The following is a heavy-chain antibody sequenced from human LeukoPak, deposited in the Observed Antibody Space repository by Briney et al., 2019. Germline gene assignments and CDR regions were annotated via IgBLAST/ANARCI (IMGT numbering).Heavy chain of an antibody. CDR3: ASQRGGRLDY. D-gene: IGHD3-16*01. CDR1: GYTFTGYY. J-gene: IGHJ4*02. CDR2: INPNSGGT. Sequence: GASVKVSCKASGYTFTGYYMHWVRQAPGQGLEWMGWINPNSGGTNYAQKFQGRVTMTRDTSISTAYMELSRLKASDTAMYYCASQRGGRLDYWGQGTLVTVSS. V-gene: IGHV1-2*02.